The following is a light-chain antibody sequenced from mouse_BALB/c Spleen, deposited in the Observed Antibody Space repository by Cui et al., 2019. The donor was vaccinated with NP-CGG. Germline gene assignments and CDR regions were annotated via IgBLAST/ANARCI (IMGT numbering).Light chain of an antibody. CDR3: ALWYSNHWV. V-gene: IGLV1*01. Sequence: QAVVTQESALTISPGETVTLTCRSSTGAVTTSNYANWVQEKPDHLVTGLIGGTNNRAPGVPARFSGSLIGDKAALTITGAQTEDEARYFCALWYSNHWVFGGGTKLTVL. CDR1: TGAVTTSNY. CDR2: GTN. J-gene: IGLJ1*01.